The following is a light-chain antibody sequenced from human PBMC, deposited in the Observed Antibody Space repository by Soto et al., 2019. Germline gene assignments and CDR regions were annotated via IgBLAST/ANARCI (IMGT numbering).Light chain of an antibody. V-gene: IGKV3-11*01. Sequence: EFVLTQSPGTLSLSPGERATLSCRASQSISSFLAWYQQKPGQVPRLLIYDTSNRATGIPARFSGSGSGTDFTLSISSLAPEDFAVYYCQHRSNWPPGFGQGTRLEIK. CDR3: QHRSNWPPG. CDR2: DTS. J-gene: IGKJ5*01. CDR1: QSISSF.